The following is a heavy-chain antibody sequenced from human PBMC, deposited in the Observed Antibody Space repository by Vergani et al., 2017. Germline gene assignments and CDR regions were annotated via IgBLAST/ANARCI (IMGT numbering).Heavy chain of an antibody. CDR1: GFTFSDFY. Sequence: QVQLVESGGGLVKPGGSLRLSCAASGFTFSDFYMSWIRQAPGKGLEWIGSIYYSGSTYYNPSLKSRVTISVDTSKNQFSLKLSSVTAADTAVYYCARREGDILTGYPDDAFDIWGQGTMVTVSS. CDR3: ARREGDILTGYPDDAFDI. CDR2: IYYSGST. J-gene: IGHJ3*02. D-gene: IGHD3-9*01. V-gene: IGHV4-38-2*01.